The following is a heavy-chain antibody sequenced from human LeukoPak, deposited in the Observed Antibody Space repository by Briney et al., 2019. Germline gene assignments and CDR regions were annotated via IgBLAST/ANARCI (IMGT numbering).Heavy chain of an antibody. CDR3: ARDRDGSSWSFDY. CDR1: GYSISSGYY. Sequence: PSETLSLTCTVSGYSISSGYYWGWIRQPPGKGLEWIGSIYHSGSTYYNPSLKSRVTISLNTSKNQFSLRLSSVTAADTAVYYCARDRDGSSWSFDYWGQGTLVTVSS. V-gene: IGHV4-38-2*02. CDR2: IYHSGST. D-gene: IGHD6-13*01. J-gene: IGHJ4*02.